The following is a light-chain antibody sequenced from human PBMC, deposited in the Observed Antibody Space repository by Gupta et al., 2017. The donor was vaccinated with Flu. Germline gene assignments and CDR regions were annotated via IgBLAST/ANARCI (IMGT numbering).Light chain of an antibody. Sequence: HSALPQPRSHSGSPGPSVTTYCTGSSSDVGDYNFVSWYQHHPGNVPKVIIYDVTNRPSGLPDRFSGSKAGKTASLTISGLHAEDEADYYCCSYAGTYIYVFGTGTKVTVL. CDR1: SSDVGDYNF. CDR2: DVT. J-gene: IGLJ1*01. CDR3: CSYAGTYIYV. V-gene: IGLV2-11*01.